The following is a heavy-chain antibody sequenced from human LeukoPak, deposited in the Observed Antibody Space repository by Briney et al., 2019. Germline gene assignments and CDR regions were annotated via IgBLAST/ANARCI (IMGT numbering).Heavy chain of an antibody. CDR3: ARVPLRWSYYYYMDV. CDR1: GYTFTSYD. Sequence: ASVKVSCKASGYTFTSYDINWVRQATGQGLEWMGWMNPNSGNTNYAQKLQGRVTMTTDTSTSTAYMELRSLRSDDTAVYYCARVPLRWSYYYYMDVWGKGTTVTVSS. CDR2: MNPNSGNT. J-gene: IGHJ6*03. V-gene: IGHV1-18*01. D-gene: IGHD4-23*01.